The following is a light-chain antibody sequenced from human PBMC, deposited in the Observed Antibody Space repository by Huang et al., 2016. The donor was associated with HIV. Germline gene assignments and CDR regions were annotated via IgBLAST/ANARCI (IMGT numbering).Light chain of an antibody. CDR1: QGISSY. V-gene: IGKV1-9*01. J-gene: IGKJ5*01. CDR3: QQLNSYPIT. Sequence: IQLTQSPSSLSASVGDRVTITCRASQGISSYLAWYQQEPGKAPKLLIYAASTLQSGVPSRISGSGSGTDFTLTISSLQPEDFATYYCQQLNSYPITFGQGTRLEIK. CDR2: AAS.